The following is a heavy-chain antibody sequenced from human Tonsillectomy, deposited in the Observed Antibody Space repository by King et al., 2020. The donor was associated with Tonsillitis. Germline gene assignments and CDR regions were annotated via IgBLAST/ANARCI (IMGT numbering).Heavy chain of an antibody. CDR1: GFTFSSYG. CDR2: IGYDGSNK. CDR3: AKDIYYYDSSAGAFDI. V-gene: IGHV3-30*02. J-gene: IGHJ3*02. Sequence: VQLVESGGGVVQPGGSLRLSCAASGFTFSSYGMHWVRQAPGKGREWVAFIGYDGSNKYYADSVKGRFTISRDNSKNTLYLQMNSLRAEDMAVYYCAKDIYYYDSSAGAFDIWGQGTMVTVSS. D-gene: IGHD3-22*01.